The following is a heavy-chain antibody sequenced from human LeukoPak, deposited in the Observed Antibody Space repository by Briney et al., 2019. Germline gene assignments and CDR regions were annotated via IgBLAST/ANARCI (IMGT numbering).Heavy chain of an antibody. CDR3: ARVRIEVAGGPFDY. D-gene: IGHD6-19*01. V-gene: IGHV4-39*01. J-gene: IGHJ4*02. CDR1: GGSISSNDHY. CDR2: IHYSGST. Sequence: SETPSLTCTVSGGSISSNDHYWGWIRQPPGKGLEWMGSIHYSGSTYYKPSLKSRVTISIDTSKYQFSLKLSFVTAADTAVYFCARVRIEVAGGPFDYWGQGTLVTVSS.